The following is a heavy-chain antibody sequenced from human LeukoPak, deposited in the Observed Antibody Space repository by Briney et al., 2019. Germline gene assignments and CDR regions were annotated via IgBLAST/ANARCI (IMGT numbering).Heavy chain of an antibody. D-gene: IGHD4-17*01. V-gene: IGHV3-74*01. CDR3: THDYGDPVVDY. CDR2: INSDGSST. J-gene: IGHJ4*02. Sequence: GGSLRLSCATSGFTFSTYWMHWVRQAPGKGLVWVSRINSDGSSTTYADSVKGRFTISRDNAKNSLYLQMNSLRAEDTAVYYCTHDYGDPVVDYWGQGTLVTVSS. CDR1: GFTFSTYW.